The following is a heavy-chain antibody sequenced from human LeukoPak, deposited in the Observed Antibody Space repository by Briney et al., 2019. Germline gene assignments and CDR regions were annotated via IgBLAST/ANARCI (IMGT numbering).Heavy chain of an antibody. D-gene: IGHD2-21*01. Sequence: GGSLRLSCAASGFTFSNAWMSWVRQAPGKGLEWASSISSSSYIYYADSVEGRFTISRDNAKNSLYLQMNSLRADDTAVYYCARRGVAQTSYYYYYMDVWGKGTTVTVSS. J-gene: IGHJ6*03. CDR1: GFTFSNAW. V-gene: IGHV3-69-1*01. CDR2: ISSSSYI. CDR3: ARRGVAQTSYYYYYMDV.